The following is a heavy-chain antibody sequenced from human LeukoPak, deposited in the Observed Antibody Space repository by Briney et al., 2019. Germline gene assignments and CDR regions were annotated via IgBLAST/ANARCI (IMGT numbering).Heavy chain of an antibody. CDR3: ARDPTMDIVVVVAAFVFDY. V-gene: IGHV1-46*01. J-gene: IGHJ4*02. Sequence: ASVKVSCKASGYTFTSYYMHWVRQAPGQGLEWMGIINPSGGSTSYAQKFQSRVTMTRDTSTSTVYMELSGLRSEDTAVYYCARDPTMDIVVVVAAFVFDYWGQGTLVTVSS. CDR2: INPSGGST. D-gene: IGHD2-15*01. CDR1: GYTFTSYY.